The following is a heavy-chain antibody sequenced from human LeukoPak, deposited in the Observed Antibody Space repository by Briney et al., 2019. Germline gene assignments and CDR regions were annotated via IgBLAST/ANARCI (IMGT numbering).Heavy chain of an antibody. CDR3: ARDPGVIAFHYFDF. CDR2: ISGSGAST. J-gene: IGHJ4*02. CDR1: GFTFSSYA. V-gene: IGHV3-23*01. Sequence: PGGSLRLSCAASGFTFSSYAMSWVRQAPGKGLEWVSTISGSGASTYYADSVQGRFTISRDDSKNTLYLQMNSLRAEDTALYYCARDPGVIAFHYFDFWGQGTLVTVSS. D-gene: IGHD2-21*01.